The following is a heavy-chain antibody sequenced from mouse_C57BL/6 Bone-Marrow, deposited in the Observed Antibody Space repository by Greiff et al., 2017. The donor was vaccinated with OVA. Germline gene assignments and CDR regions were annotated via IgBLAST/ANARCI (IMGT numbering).Heavy chain of an antibody. Sequence: VQLQQSVAELVRPGASVKLSCTASGFNIKYNYMHWVKQRPEQGLEWIGRIDPANGNTKYAPKFPGKAPITSDTSSNTAYLQISNLTSENTAIYDSARGNWDGGVAYWGQGTLVTVTA. D-gene: IGHD4-1*01. V-gene: IGHV14-3*01. CDR2: IDPANGNT. CDR3: ARGNWDGGVAY. CDR1: GFNIKYNY. J-gene: IGHJ3*01.